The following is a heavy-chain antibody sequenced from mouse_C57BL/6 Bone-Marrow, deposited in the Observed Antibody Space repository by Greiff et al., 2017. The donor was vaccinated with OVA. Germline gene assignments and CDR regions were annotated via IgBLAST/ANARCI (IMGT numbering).Heavy chain of an antibody. J-gene: IGHJ3*01. D-gene: IGHD1-1*01. CDR2: IYPRSGNT. CDR1: GYTFTSYG. Sequence: VKLQESGAELARPGASVKLSCKASGYTFTSYGISWVKQRTGQGLEWIGEIYPRSGNTYYNEKFKGKATLTADKSSSTAYMELRSLTSEDSAVYFCARGPYYYGSSYWFAYWGQGTLVTVSA. CDR3: ARGPYYYGSSYWFAY. V-gene: IGHV1-81*01.